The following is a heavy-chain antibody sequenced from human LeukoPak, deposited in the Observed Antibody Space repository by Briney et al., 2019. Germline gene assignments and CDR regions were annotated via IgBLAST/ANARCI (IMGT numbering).Heavy chain of an antibody. V-gene: IGHV3-30-3*01. CDR1: GFTFNLYA. CDR2: TSFTGSGT. Sequence: GGSLRLSCAASGFTFNLYAMHWVRRAPGKGLEWVAVTSFTGSGTYYADSVRGRFTISRDKSKNTLYLDMNSLRAEDTAVYYCAKDRSGGTYDDDAFDIWGQGTMVTVSS. J-gene: IGHJ3*02. D-gene: IGHD2-15*01. CDR3: AKDRSGGTYDDDAFDI.